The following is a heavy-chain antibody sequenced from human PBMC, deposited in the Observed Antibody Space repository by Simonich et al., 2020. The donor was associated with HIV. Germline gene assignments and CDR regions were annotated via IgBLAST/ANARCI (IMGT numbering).Heavy chain of an antibody. V-gene: IGHV4-34*01. CDR3: ARIGELGIGLDY. CDR1: GGSFSGYY. CDR2: IDHRRNP. J-gene: IGHJ4*02. D-gene: IGHD7-27*01. Sequence: QVKLQQWGAGLLKPSETLSLTCAVYGGSFSGYYWSWIRQPPGKGLEWIGEIDHRRNPNYNPALKSRVTILVDTSKNQFSLRLSSVTAADTAVYYCARIGELGIGLDYWGQGTLVTVSS.